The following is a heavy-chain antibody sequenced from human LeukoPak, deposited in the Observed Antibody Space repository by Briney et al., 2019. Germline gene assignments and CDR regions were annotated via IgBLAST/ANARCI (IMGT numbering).Heavy chain of an antibody. CDR2: ISAYNGNT. V-gene: IGHV1-18*01. CDR3: ARLAVAGERPDY. D-gene: IGHD6-19*01. Sequence: ASVKVSCKTSGYTFTGHVISRGRQAPGQGLEWMGWISAYNGNTNYAQKFQGRVSMTTDTSTTTGYMELRSLRSDDTAVYYCARLAVAGERPDYWGQGTLVTVSS. CDR1: GYTFTGHV. J-gene: IGHJ4*02.